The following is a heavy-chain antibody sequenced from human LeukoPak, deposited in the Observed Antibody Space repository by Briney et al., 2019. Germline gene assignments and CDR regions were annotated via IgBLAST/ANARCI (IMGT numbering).Heavy chain of an antibody. D-gene: IGHD3-22*01. V-gene: IGHV3-23*01. J-gene: IGHJ4*02. CDR1: GFTFSSYG. Sequence: GGSLRLSCAASGFTFSSYGMSWVRQAPGKGLEWVSAISTSGGSTYYADSVKGRFTISRDNSKNTLYLQMNSLRAEDTAVYYCARDYYDGIGYYYEDYWGQGTLVTVSS. CDR3: ARDYYDGIGYYYEDY. CDR2: ISTSGGST.